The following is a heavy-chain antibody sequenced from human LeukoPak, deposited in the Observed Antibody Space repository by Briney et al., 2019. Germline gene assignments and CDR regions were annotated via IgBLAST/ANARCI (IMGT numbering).Heavy chain of an antibody. CDR2: LGRAGEYK. J-gene: IGHJ4*02. Sequence: GGSLRLSCSASGFTYTDYSMSWVRQVPGKGLEWVSGLGRAGEYKYYADSVKGRFTISSDNSKNTLYLQMNSLRAEDTAVYYCANLLRGATSPDPPRDYWGQGTLVTVSS. CDR1: GFTYTDYS. CDR3: ANLLRGATSPDPPRDY. D-gene: IGHD1-1*01. V-gene: IGHV3-23*01.